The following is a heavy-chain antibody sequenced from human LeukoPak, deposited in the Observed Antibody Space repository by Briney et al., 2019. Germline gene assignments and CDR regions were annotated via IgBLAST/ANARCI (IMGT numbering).Heavy chain of an antibody. D-gene: IGHD1-26*01. CDR2: ITYSGST. Sequence: SETLSLTCTVSGGSISSSTYYWAWIRQSPGKGLEWIGSITYSGSTYYNPPLESRVTISVDTSKNQFSLRLISVTAVDTAVYYCARQGVGATDCWGQGTLVTVSS. CDR3: ARQGVGATDC. J-gene: IGHJ4*02. V-gene: IGHV4-39*01. CDR1: GGSISSSTYY.